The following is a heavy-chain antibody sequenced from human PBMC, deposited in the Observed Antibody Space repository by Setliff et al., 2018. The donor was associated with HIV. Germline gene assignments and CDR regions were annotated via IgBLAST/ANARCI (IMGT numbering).Heavy chain of an antibody. CDR1: GGTFSSYS. Sequence: SVKVSCKASGGTFSSYSINWVRQAPGQGLEWMGRIIPIYGTPIYAQKFQGRVTITADESTSTAYMELSSLRSEDTAVYYCAGGDYGSGGTKGFDYWGQGTLVTVSS. J-gene: IGHJ4*02. CDR3: AGGDYGSGGTKGFDY. CDR2: IIPIYGTP. D-gene: IGHD3-10*01. V-gene: IGHV1-69*13.